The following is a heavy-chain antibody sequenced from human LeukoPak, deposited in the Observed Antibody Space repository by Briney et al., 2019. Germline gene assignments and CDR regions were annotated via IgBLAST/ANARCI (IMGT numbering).Heavy chain of an antibody. CDR2: IYYSGST. CDR3: ARLPYSSSWYVDY. V-gene: IGHV4-59*08. Sequence: PSEILSLTCTVSGGSISSYYWSWIRQPPGKGLEWIGYIYYSGSTNYNPSLKSRVTISVDTSKNQFSLKLSSVTAADTAVYYCARLPYSSSWYVDYWGQGTLVTVSS. D-gene: IGHD6-13*01. J-gene: IGHJ4*02. CDR1: GGSISSYY.